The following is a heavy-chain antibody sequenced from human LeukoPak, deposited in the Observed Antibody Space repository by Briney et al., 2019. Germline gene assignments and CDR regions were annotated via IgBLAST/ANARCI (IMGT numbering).Heavy chain of an antibody. Sequence: GGSLRLSCAASGFTFGRFVMSWVRQARGKGLEWVSAISSSGDSAYYADSVKGRFTISRDNSKNTVFLHMNSLRAEDTAIYYCAQEVYHSSTSCRFDYWGQGTAVTVSS. V-gene: IGHV3-23*01. CDR2: ISSSGDSA. CDR1: GFTFGRFV. J-gene: IGHJ4*02. CDR3: AQEVYHSSTSCRFDY. D-gene: IGHD2-2*01.